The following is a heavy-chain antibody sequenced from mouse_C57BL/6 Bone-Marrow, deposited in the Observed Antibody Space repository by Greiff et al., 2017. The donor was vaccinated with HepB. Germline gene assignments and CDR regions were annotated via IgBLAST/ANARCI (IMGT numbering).Heavy chain of an antibody. CDR2: ISDGGSYT. Sequence: EVQGVESGGGLVKPGGSLKLSCAASGFTFSSYAMSWVRQTPEKRLEWVATISDGGSYTYYPDNVKGRFTISRDNAKNHLHLQMSHLKSEDTAMYYCARDRATWFAYWGQGTLVTVSA. D-gene: IGHD3-3*01. V-gene: IGHV5-4*01. CDR3: ARDRATWFAY. CDR1: GFTFSSYA. J-gene: IGHJ3*01.